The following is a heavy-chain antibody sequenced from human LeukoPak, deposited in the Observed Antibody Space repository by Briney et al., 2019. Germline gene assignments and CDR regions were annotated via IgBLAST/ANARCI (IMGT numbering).Heavy chain of an antibody. V-gene: IGHV4-30-4*08. J-gene: IGHJ4*02. D-gene: IGHD5-12*01. CDR3: ARDLSGYGIFDY. CDR1: GGSISSGGYY. Sequence: SQTLSLTCTVSGGSISSGGYYWSWIRQPPGKGLERIGYIYYSASTYHNPSLKSRVTVSVDTSKNQLSLKLSSVTAADTAVYYCARDLSGYGIFDYWGQGTLVTVSS. CDR2: IYYSAST.